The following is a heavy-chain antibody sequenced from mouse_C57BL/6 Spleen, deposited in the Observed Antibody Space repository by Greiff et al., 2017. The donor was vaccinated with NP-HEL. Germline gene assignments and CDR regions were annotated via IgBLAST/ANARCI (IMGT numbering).Heavy chain of an antibody. CDR2: INPGSGGT. V-gene: IGHV1-54*01. CDR1: GYAFTNYL. D-gene: IGHD2-5*01. J-gene: IGHJ4*01. CDR3: ASRSQYYSNAMDY. Sequence: VKLQESGAELVRPGTSVKVSCKASGYAFTNYLIEWVKQRPGQGLEWIGVINPGSGGTNYNEKFKGKATLTADKSSSTAYMQLSSLTSEDSAVYFCASRSQYYSNAMDYWGQGTSVTVSS.